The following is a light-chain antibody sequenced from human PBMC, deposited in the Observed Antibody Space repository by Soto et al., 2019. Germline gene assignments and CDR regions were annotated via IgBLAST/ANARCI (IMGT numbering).Light chain of an antibody. Sequence: EIVLTQSPATLSLSPGERATLSWRASQSVSSYLAWYQQKPGQAPRLLIYGASNRATGIPARFSGSGSGTDFSLTISSLESEDFAVYYCQHRGKWPRTFGQGTKLEIK. CDR3: QHRGKWPRT. J-gene: IGKJ2*01. CDR1: QSVSSY. CDR2: GAS. V-gene: IGKV3-11*01.